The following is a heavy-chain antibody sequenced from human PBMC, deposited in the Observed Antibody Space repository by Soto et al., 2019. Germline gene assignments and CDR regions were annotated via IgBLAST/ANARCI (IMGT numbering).Heavy chain of an antibody. D-gene: IGHD5-12*01. Sequence: EVQLLESGGGLAQPGGSLSISCAASGFTFSSYPMSWVRQAPGQGLEWVSGIVASGGITYYADSVKGRFTISRDTSKNTLYLQMNSLRAEDTAVYYCAKNSAATIRVGYDYWGQGTLVTVSS. CDR2: IVASGGIT. J-gene: IGHJ4*02. CDR3: AKNSAATIRVGYDY. V-gene: IGHV3-23*01. CDR1: GFTFSSYP.